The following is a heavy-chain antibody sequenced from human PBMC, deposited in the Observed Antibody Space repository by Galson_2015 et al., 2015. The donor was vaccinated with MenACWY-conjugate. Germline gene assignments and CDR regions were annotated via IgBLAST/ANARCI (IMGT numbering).Heavy chain of an antibody. V-gene: IGHV3-21*01. CDR2: ISSSSSYI. CDR1: GFTFSSYS. D-gene: IGHD3-22*01. Sequence: SLRLSCAASGFTFSSYSMNWVRQAPGKGLEWVSSISSSSSYIYYADSVKGRFTISRDNAKNSLYLQMNSLRAEDTAVYYCASGGESSGYRDYYYYGMDVWGQGTTVTVSS. CDR3: ASGGESSGYRDYYYYGMDV. J-gene: IGHJ6*02.